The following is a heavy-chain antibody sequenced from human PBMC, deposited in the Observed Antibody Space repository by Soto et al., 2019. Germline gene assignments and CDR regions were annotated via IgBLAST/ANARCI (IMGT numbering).Heavy chain of an antibody. Sequence: GGSLRLSCAASGFTFSSYDMHWVRQATGKGLEWVSAIGTAGDTYYPGSVKGRFTISRENAKNSLYLQMNSLRAEDTAVYYCARDSGIAARLNKSYYGMDVWGQGTTVTVSS. J-gene: IGHJ6*01. CDR3: ARDSGIAARLNKSYYGMDV. CDR1: GFTFSSYD. D-gene: IGHD6-6*01. CDR2: IGTAGDT. V-gene: IGHV3-13*01.